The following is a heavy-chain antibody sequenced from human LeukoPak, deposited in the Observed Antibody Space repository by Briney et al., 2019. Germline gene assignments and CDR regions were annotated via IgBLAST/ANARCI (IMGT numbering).Heavy chain of an antibody. D-gene: IGHD3-10*01. CDR2: IWYDGSNK. Sequence: GGSLRLPCAASGFTFSSYGMHWVRQAPGKGLEWVAVIWYDGSNKYYADSVKGRFTISRDNSKNTLYLQMNSLRAEDTAVYYCAKVGYYGSGSYKWSGMDVWGKGTTVTVSS. CDR3: AKVGYYGSGSYKWSGMDV. J-gene: IGHJ6*03. CDR1: GFTFSSYG. V-gene: IGHV3-33*06.